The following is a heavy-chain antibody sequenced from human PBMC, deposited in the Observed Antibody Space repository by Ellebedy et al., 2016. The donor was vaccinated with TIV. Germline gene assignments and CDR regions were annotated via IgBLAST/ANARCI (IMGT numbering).Heavy chain of an antibody. J-gene: IGHJ4*02. CDR2: INSDGSST. V-gene: IGHV3-74*01. CDR1: GFAFSSRW. CDR3: VRDLHWSYFD. Sequence: GESLKISCVASGFAFSSRWIHWVRQAPGKGLVWVSHINSDGSSTTYADSVKGRFTISREHAKNSLYLQMNSLRAEDTAVYYCVRDLHWSYFDWGQGTLVTASS. D-gene: IGHD1-26*01.